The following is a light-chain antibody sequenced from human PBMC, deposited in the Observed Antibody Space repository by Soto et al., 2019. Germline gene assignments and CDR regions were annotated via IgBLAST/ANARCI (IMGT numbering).Light chain of an antibody. CDR3: QQLNSYPIT. J-gene: IGKJ3*01. V-gene: IGKV1-9*01. Sequence: DIQLTQSPSFLSASVGDRVTITCRASQGINNYLGLYQQKPGKAPKLLIYAASTLQSGVPSRFSGSGSGTEFTLTISSLQPEDFATYYCQQLNSYPITFGPGTKVDI. CDR2: AAS. CDR1: QGINNY.